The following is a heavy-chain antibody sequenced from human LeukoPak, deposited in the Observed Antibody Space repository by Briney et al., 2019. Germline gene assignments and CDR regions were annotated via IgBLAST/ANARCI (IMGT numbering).Heavy chain of an antibody. J-gene: IGHJ4*02. Sequence: SETLSLTCTVSGGSISSSSYYWGWIRQPPGKGLEWTGSIYYSGSTYYNPSLKSRVTISVDTSKNQFSLKLSSVTAADTAVYYCARVPAAIPVLYQYYFDYWGQGTLVTVSS. D-gene: IGHD2-2*01. CDR3: ARVPAAIPVLYQYYFDY. CDR1: GGSISSSSYY. V-gene: IGHV4-39*01. CDR2: IYYSGST.